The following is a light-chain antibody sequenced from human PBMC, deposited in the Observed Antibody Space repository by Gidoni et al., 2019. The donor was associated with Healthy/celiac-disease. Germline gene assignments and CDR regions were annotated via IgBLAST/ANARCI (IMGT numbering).Light chain of an antibody. CDR3: SSYTSSSTRV. CDR2: EVS. V-gene: IGLV2-14*01. J-gene: IGLJ2*01. Sequence: QSALTQPASVSGSPGQSITISCTGTSSDVGGYNYVSWYQQHPGKAPKPMTHEVSNRPSGVSNRFSGSKSGNTASLTISGLQAEDEADYYCSSYTSSSTRVFGGGTKLTVL. CDR1: SSDVGGYNY.